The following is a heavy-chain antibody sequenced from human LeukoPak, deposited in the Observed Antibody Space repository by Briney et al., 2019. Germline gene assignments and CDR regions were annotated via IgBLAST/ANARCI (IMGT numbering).Heavy chain of an antibody. J-gene: IGHJ4*02. CDR1: GYRFTNYW. Sequence: GESLKISCKGSGYRFTNYWISWVRQMPGKGLEWMGIIYPGDSDTRYSPSFQGQVTIAADKSISTAYLQWSSLKASDTAMYYCAIYSDTYYFDHWGQGTLVTVSS. CDR2: IYPGDSDT. V-gene: IGHV5-51*01. CDR3: AIYSDTYYFDH. D-gene: IGHD1-26*01.